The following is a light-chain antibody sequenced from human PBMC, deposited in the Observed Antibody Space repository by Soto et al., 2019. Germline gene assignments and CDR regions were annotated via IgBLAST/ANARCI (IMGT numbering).Light chain of an antibody. CDR3: QQYYDLLGT. CDR1: QDISHY. V-gene: IGKV1-33*01. Sequence: DIQMTQSPSSMSASVGDTVTITFQASQDISHYLNWHQQKPGKALKLLIYDASNLHPGVPSRFRGSASGKEFCCKITSLQPEDVATYCCQQYYDLLGTLGP. J-gene: IGKJ3*01. CDR2: DAS.